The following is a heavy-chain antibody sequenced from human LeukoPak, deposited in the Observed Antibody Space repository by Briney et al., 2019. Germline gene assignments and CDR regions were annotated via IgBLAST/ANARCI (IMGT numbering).Heavy chain of an antibody. CDR3: ARDFRDSSTK. CDR2: ISSSGSYI. Sequence: PGGSLRLSCAASGFTFSSYSMNWVRQAPGKGLEWVSSISSSGSYIYYADSVKGRFTISRDNAKNSLYLQMNSLRAENTAVYYCARDFRDSSTKWGQGTLVTVSS. D-gene: IGHD2-2*01. J-gene: IGHJ4*02. V-gene: IGHV3-21*01. CDR1: GFTFSSYS.